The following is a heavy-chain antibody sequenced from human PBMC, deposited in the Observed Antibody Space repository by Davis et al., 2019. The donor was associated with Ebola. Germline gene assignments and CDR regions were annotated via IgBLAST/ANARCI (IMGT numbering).Heavy chain of an antibody. CDR3: AAGERPQRGPSYYYTMDV. CDR2: IVIDTAYT. Sequence: SVKVSCKASGYTFTGYYMHWVRQAPGQGLEWIGWIVIDTAYTKYAQKFQERVTITRDMSTSTAYMEVSGLRSEDTAMYYCAAGERPQRGPSYYYTMDVWGQGTTVTVSS. CDR1: GYTFTGYY. J-gene: IGHJ6*02. D-gene: IGHD6-25*01. V-gene: IGHV1-58*02.